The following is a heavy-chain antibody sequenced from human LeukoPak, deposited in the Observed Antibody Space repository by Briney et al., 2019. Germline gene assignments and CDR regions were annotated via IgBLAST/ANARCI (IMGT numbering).Heavy chain of an antibody. J-gene: IGHJ4*02. Sequence: SETLSLTCAVYGGSFSGYYWSWIRQPPGKGPEWIGEINHSGSTNYNPSLKSRVTISVDTSKNQFSLKLSSVTAADTAVYYCARGPGNSGWYYFDYWGQGTLVTVSS. CDR1: GGSFSGYY. D-gene: IGHD6-19*01. V-gene: IGHV4-34*01. CDR3: ARGPGNSGWYYFDY. CDR2: INHSGST.